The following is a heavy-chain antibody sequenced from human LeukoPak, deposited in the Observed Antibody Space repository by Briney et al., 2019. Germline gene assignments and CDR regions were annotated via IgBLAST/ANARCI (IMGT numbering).Heavy chain of an antibody. CDR3: ARDPDYGAYFDY. Sequence: ASVKVSCKASGYTFTAYYMHWVRQAPSQGLEWMGWINPNSGGTNYAQKFQGRVTMTRDTSISTAYMELSRLRSDDTDVYYCARDPDYGAYFDYWGQGTLVTVSS. V-gene: IGHV1-2*02. J-gene: IGHJ4*02. CDR1: GYTFTAYY. D-gene: IGHD4-17*01. CDR2: INPNSGGT.